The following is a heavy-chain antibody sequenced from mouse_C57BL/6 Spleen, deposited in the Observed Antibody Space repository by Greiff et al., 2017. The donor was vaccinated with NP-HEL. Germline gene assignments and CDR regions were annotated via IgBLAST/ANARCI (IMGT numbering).Heavy chain of an antibody. CDR1: GFTFSSYA. J-gene: IGHJ2*01. CDR2: ISDGGSYT. V-gene: IGHV5-4*01. CDR3: AREGYGFDY. Sequence: EVKLMESGGGLVKPGGSLKLSCAASGFTFSSYAMSWVRQTPEKRLEWVATISDGGSYTYYPDNVKGRFTISRDNAKNNLYLQMSHLKSEDTAMYYCAREGYGFDYWGQGTTLTVSS. D-gene: IGHD2-2*01.